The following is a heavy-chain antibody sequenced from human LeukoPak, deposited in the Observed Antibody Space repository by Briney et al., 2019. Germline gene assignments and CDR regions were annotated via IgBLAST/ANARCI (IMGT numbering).Heavy chain of an antibody. CDR3: VRDSGGSSLYNFDY. J-gene: IGHJ4*02. CDR1: GYSFINHW. CDR2: IYPGDSEG. D-gene: IGHD2-15*01. V-gene: IGHV5-51*01. Sequence: GESLKISCQASGYSFINHWIGWVRQMPGEGLEWMGIIYPGDSEGRYSPSFQGQVTISADKSITTAYLQWNSLKASDTAMYYCVRDSGGSSLYNFDYWGQGTLVTVSS.